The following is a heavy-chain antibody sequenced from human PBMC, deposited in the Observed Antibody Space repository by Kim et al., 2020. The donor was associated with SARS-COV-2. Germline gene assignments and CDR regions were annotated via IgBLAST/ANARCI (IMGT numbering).Heavy chain of an antibody. D-gene: IGHD3-22*01. J-gene: IGHJ5*02. Sequence: SVKVSCKASGGTFSSYAISWVRQAPGQGLEWMGGIIPIFGTANYAQKFQGRVTITADESTSTAYMELSSLRSEDTAVYYCARSGSSGYYQQDNWFDPWGQGTLVTVSS. V-gene: IGHV1-69*13. CDR1: GGTFSSYA. CDR2: IIPIFGTA. CDR3: ARSGSSGYYQQDNWFDP.